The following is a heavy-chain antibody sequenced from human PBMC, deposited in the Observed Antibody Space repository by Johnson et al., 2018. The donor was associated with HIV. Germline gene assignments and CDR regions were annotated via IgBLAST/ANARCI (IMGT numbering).Heavy chain of an antibody. D-gene: IGHD2-2*01. Sequence: VQLVESGGGLVKPGGSLRLSCAASGFTFDDYGMSWVRQAPGKGLEWVSGISISGDVTYFADSVKGRFPLARDNSRNTLYLQMNSLRAEDTALYFCARVAVSTAAGGVPLDIWGPGTMVTVSA. CDR1: GFTFDDYG. J-gene: IGHJ3*02. CDR2: ISISGDVT. CDR3: ARVAVSTAAGGVPLDI. V-gene: IGHV3-23*04.